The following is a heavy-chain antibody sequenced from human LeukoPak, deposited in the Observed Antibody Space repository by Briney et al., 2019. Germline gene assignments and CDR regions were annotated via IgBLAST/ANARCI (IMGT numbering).Heavy chain of an antibody. CDR1: GGTFSSYA. CDR3: ARGCSSTSCYEGVSDY. D-gene: IGHD2-2*01. V-gene: IGHV1-69*01. J-gene: IGHJ4*02. Sequence: SVKVSCKASGGTFSSYAISWVRQAPGQGLEWMGGIIPIFGTANYAQKFQGRVTITADESTSTAYMELSSLRSEDTAVYYCARGCSSTSCYEGVSDYWGQGTLVTVSS. CDR2: IIPIFGTA.